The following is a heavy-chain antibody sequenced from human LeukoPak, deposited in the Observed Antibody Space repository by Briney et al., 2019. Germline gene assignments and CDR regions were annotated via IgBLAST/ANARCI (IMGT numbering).Heavy chain of an antibody. J-gene: IGHJ4*02. CDR2: INAGNGNT. CDR1: GYTFTSYA. CDR3: ARLSIAAASDY. V-gene: IGHV1-3*01. Sequence: ASVKVSCKASGYTFTSYAMHWVRQAPGQRLEWMGWINAGNGNTKYSQKFQGRVTITRDTSASTAYMELSSLRSEGTAVYYCARLSIAAASDYWGQGTLVTVSS. D-gene: IGHD6-25*01.